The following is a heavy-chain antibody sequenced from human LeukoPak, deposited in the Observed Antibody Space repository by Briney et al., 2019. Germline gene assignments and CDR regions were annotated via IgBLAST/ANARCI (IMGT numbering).Heavy chain of an antibody. CDR1: GGSISTFY. V-gene: IGHV4-59*08. D-gene: IGHD6-13*01. J-gene: IGHJ4*02. CDR3: ARHSSSWYYFDY. Sequence: SETLSLTCTVSGGSISTFYWSWIRQPPGKGLDWIGYIDYSGSTNYNPSLKSRVTVSVDLSNNLFSLKVRSVTAADTAVYYCARHSSSWYYFDYWGQGTLVTVSS. CDR2: IDYSGST.